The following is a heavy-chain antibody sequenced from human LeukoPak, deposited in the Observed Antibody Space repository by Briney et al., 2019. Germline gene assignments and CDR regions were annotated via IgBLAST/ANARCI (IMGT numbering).Heavy chain of an antibody. CDR1: GFTFSSYA. CDR2: ISSKGGST. V-gene: IGHV3-64*01. CDR3: ARDGTGSTTFDY. J-gene: IGHJ4*02. D-gene: IGHD2/OR15-2a*01. Sequence: GGSLRLSCAASGFTFSSYAMHWVRQAPGKGLEYVSAISSKGGSTYYANSVKGRFTISIDNSKNTLYLQMGSLRAEDMAVYYCARDGTGSTTFDYWGQGTLVTVSS.